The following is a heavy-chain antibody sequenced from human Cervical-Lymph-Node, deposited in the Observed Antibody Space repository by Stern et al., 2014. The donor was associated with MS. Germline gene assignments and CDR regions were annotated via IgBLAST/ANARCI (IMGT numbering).Heavy chain of an antibody. CDR1: GYMFTSYY. CDR2: INPGGGGA. V-gene: IGHV1-46*01. Sequence: VQLVESGAEVKKPGASVKVSCKASGYMFTSYYIYWVRQAPGQGLEWMGGINPGGGGANYAQKFQGRVTMTSDTSTSTVYLELRSLTSEDTAVYFCARGGLPDILTGYFYVHFDYWGQGSLVTVSS. CDR3: ARGGLPDILTGYFYVHFDY. D-gene: IGHD3-9*01. J-gene: IGHJ4*02.